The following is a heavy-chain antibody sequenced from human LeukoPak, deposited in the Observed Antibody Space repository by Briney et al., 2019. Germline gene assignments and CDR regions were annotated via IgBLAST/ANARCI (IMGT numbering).Heavy chain of an antibody. Sequence: SETLSLTCSVSGDSVRNDFYYWGWIRQPPGKGLEWVACLSHAGNTWYNPSLESRVTISVDTSKNQFSLKLSSATAADTAVYYCARGRRVALRAFGYWGQGTLVTVSS. CDR3: ARGRRVALRAFGY. D-gene: IGHD5-12*01. CDR2: LSHAGNT. J-gene: IGHJ4*02. CDR1: GDSVRNDFYY. V-gene: IGHV4-39*07.